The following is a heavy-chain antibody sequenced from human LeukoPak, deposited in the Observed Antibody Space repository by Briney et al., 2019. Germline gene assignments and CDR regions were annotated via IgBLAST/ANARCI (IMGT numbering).Heavy chain of an antibody. CDR2: IKQDGSEK. V-gene: IGHV3-7*03. CDR3: AKDHSGSYYTWFDP. J-gene: IGHJ5*02. D-gene: IGHD1-26*01. CDR1: GFTFSSYW. Sequence: GGSLRLSCAASGFTFSSYWMSWVRQAPGKGLEWVANIKQDGSEKYYVDSVKGRFTISRDNSKNTLYLQMNSLRAEDTAVYYCAKDHSGSYYTWFDPWGQGTLVTVSS.